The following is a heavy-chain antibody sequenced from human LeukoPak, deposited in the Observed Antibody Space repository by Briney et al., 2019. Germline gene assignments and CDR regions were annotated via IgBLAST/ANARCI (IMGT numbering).Heavy chain of an antibody. J-gene: IGHJ2*01. CDR3: AKEGGTSGRAGYFDL. D-gene: IGHD2-2*01. CDR1: GLTSSTCV. V-gene: IGHV3-30-3*01. Sequence: PGGSLRLSCVVSGLTSSTCVIHWFRQAPGKGLDWVAAISDDGSRKHYADSVQGRFSISRDDSNNAAFLEMDGLRPDDTSVYYCAKEGGTSGRAGYFDLWGRGTLVTVSS. CDR2: ISDDGSRK.